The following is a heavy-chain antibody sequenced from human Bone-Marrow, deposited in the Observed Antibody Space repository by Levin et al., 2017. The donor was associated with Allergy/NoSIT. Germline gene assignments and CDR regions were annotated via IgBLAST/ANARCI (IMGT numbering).Heavy chain of an antibody. J-gene: IGHJ3*02. CDR2: IFHSGIA. V-gene: IGHV4-4*02. CDR1: GASISSSNW. Sequence: SETLSLTCAVSGASISSSNWWNWVRQTPGGGLEWIGEIFHSGIANYNPSLKSRILISVDKSKNHFSLNLKSVTAADTALYYCTRRNSSWANVTFDIWGHGTMVTVS. D-gene: IGHD1/OR15-1a*01. CDR3: TRRNSSWANVTFDI.